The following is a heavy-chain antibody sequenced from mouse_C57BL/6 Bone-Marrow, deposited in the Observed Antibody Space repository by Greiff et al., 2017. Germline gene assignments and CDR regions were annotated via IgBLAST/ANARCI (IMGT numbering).Heavy chain of an antibody. CDR3: TRSLIYYGTNY. CDR2: IDPEDGET. D-gene: IGHD1-1*01. V-gene: IGHV14-2*01. J-gene: IGHJ2*01. Sequence: EVQLQESGAELVKPGASVKLSCTASGFNIKDYYIHWVKQRTEQGLEWIGRIDPEDGETKYDPNFQDKATITADTSSNTAYLQLSSLTSEDTAVYYGTRSLIYYGTNYWGQGTTLTVSS. CDR1: GFNIKDYY.